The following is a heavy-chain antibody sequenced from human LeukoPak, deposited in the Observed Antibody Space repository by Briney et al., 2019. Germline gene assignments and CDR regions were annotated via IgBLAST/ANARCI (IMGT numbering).Heavy chain of an antibody. CDR2: INPNSGGT. D-gene: IGHD1-20*01. CDR1: GYTFTGYY. CDR3: ARAYNWNPPWYFDY. J-gene: IGHJ4*02. V-gene: IGHV1-2*02. Sequence: ASVKVSCKASGYTFTGYYMHWVRQAPGQGLEWMGWINPNSGGTNYAQKFQGRVTMTRDTSISTAYMELSRLRSDDTAVYYCARAYNWNPPWYFDYWGQGTLVTVSS.